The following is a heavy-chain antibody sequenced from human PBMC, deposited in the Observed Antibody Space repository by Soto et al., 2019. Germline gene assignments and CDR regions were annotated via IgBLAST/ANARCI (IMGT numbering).Heavy chain of an antibody. CDR2: IYHSGST. D-gene: IGHD6-19*01. CDR3: ASAVAGLYYFDY. Sequence: QLQLQESGSGLVKPSQTLSLTCAVSGGCISSGGYSWSWIRQPPGKGLEWIGYIYHSGSTYYNPSLKSRLTISVDRSKNQFSLKLSSVTAADTAVYYCASAVAGLYYFDYWGQGTLVTVSS. V-gene: IGHV4-30-2*01. CDR1: GGCISSGGYS. J-gene: IGHJ4*02.